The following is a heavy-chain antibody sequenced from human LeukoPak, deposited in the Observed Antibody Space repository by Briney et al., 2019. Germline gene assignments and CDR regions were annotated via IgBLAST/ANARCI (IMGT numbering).Heavy chain of an antibody. CDR3: ARGAARPNLYYFDY. J-gene: IGHJ4*02. CDR1: GFTFSSYA. V-gene: IGHV3-30-3*01. Sequence: GGSLRLSCAASGFTFSSYAMHWVRQAPGKGLEWVAVISYDGSNKYYADSVKGRFTISRDNSKNTLYLQMNSLRAEDTAVYYCARGAARPNLYYFDYWGQGTLVTVSS. CDR2: ISYDGSNK. D-gene: IGHD6-6*01.